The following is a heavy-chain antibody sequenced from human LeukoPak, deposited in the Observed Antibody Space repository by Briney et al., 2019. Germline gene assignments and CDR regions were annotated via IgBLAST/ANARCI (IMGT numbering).Heavy chain of an antibody. J-gene: IGHJ4*02. CDR3: ASARQLEIDY. CDR1: GFTFSSYW. CDR2: INSDGSST. V-gene: IGHV3-74*01. D-gene: IGHD6-13*01. Sequence: PGGSLRLSCAASGFTFSSYWMHWVRQAPGEGLVWVSRINSDGSSTSYADSVKGRFTISRDNAKNTLYLQMNSLRAEDTAVYYCASARQLEIDYWGQGTLVTVSS.